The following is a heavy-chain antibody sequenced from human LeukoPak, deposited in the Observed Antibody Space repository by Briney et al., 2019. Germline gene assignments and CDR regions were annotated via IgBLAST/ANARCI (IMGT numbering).Heavy chain of an antibody. Sequence: RASVKVSCKASGYTFTGYYMHWVRQAPGQGLEWMGWINPNSGGTNYAQKFQGRVTMTRDTSISTAYMELSRLRSDDTAVYYCASSSLIVVVSAAFDIWGQGTMVTVSS. D-gene: IGHD3-22*01. CDR3: ASSSLIVVVSAAFDI. V-gene: IGHV1-2*02. CDR1: GYTFTGYY. J-gene: IGHJ3*02. CDR2: INPNSGGT.